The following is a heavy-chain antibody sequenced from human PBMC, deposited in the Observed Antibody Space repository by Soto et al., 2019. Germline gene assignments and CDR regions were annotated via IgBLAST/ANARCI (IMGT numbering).Heavy chain of an antibody. D-gene: IGHD2-2*01. Sequence: GESLKISCKGSGYSFTSYWISWVRQMPGKGLEWMGRIDPSDSYTNYSPSFQGHVTISADKPISTAYLQWSSLKASDTAMYYCARLECSSTSCYGSADPWGQGTLVTVSS. V-gene: IGHV5-10-1*01. CDR2: IDPSDSYT. J-gene: IGHJ5*02. CDR1: GYSFTSYW. CDR3: ARLECSSTSCYGSADP.